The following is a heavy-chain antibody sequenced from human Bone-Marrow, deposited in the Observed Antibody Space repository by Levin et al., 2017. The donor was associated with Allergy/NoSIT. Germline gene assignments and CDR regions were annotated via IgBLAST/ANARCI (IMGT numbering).Heavy chain of an antibody. CDR2: SRSETDGATP. J-gene: IGHJ3*01. CDR3: TTHYFDSRSDAFDA. D-gene: IGHD3-22*01. CDR1: GLTFSHAW. Sequence: GGSLRLSCAASGLTFSHAWMSWVRQTPGKGLEWLGRSRSETDGATPDYGASVKGRFIIPRDDSKNTLYLQMDTLKDDDTGLYYCTTHYFDSRSDAFDAWGQGTMVIVSS. V-gene: IGHV3-15*01.